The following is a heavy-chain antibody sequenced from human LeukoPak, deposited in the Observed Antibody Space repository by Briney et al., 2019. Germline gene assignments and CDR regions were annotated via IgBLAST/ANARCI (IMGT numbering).Heavy chain of an antibody. CDR3: TTEVDDAFDI. CDR2: ISWNSGSI. Sequence: GGSLRLSCAASGFTFDDYAMHWVRQAPGKGLEWVSGISWNSGSIGYADSVKGRFTISRDNAKNSLYLQMNSLRAEDTAVYYCTTEVDDAFDIWGQGTMVTVSS. D-gene: IGHD1-1*01. J-gene: IGHJ3*02. CDR1: GFTFDDYA. V-gene: IGHV3-9*01.